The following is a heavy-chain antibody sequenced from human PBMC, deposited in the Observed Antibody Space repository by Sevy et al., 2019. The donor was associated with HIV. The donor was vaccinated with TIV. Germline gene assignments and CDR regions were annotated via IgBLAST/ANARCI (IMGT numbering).Heavy chain of an antibody. V-gene: IGHV3-66*01. CDR1: GFTVSSNN. D-gene: IGHD6-6*01. J-gene: IGHJ6*02. CDR3: ARSLGSSSPYYYGMDV. CDR2: IYSGGIT. Sequence: GGSLRLSCAASGFTVSSNNMSWVRQAPGKGLEWVSVIYSGGITYYADSVKGRFTISRDNSKNTLYLQMNSLRAEDTAVYYCARSLGSSSPYYYGMDVWGQGTTVTVSS.